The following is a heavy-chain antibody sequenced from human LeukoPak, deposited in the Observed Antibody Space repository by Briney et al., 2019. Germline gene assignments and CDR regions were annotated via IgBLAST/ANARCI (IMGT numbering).Heavy chain of an antibody. J-gene: IGHJ3*02. CDR2: ISSSGSTI. Sequence: GGSLRLSCAASGFTFSDYYMSWIRQAPGKGLEWVSYISSSGSTIYYADSVKGRFTISRDNAENSLYLQMNSLRAEDTAVYYCARDLPYYDFWSGYEGDHDAFDIWGQGTMVTVSS. D-gene: IGHD3-3*01. V-gene: IGHV3-11*04. CDR1: GFTFSDYY. CDR3: ARDLPYYDFWSGYEGDHDAFDI.